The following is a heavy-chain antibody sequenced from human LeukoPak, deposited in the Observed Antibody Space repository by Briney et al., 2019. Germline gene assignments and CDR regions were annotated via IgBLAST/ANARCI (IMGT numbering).Heavy chain of an antibody. J-gene: IGHJ4*02. CDR2: IKQDGSEK. D-gene: IGHD2-15*01. CDR1: GFTFSSYW. V-gene: IGHV3-7*01. Sequence: GGSLRLSCAVSGFTFSSYWMTWVRQAPGKGLEWVANIKQDGSEKYYVDSMKGRFTISRENAENSLYLQMNSLRAEDTAVYYCARGRYCSGGSCQRLDYWGQGTLVTVSS. CDR3: ARGRYCSGGSCQRLDY.